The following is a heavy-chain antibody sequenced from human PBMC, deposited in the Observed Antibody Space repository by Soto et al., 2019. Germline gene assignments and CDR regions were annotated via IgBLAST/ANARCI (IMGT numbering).Heavy chain of an antibody. J-gene: IGHJ6*02. CDR1: GFTFSSYG. CDR2: IWYDGSNK. D-gene: IGHD5-18*01. CDR3: ARLTAMANYYYYGMDV. Sequence: QVHLVESGGGVVQPGKSLRLSCAASGFTFSSYGMHWVRQAPGKGLEWVAVIWYDGSNKYYADSVKGRFTISRDNSKNTLYLQMNSLRAEDTAVYYCARLTAMANYYYYGMDVWGQGTTVTVSS. V-gene: IGHV3-33*01.